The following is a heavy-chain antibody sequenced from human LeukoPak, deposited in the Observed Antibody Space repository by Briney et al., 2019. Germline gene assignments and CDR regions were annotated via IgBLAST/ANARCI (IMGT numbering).Heavy chain of an antibody. CDR3: ARDHLYSSGWYGNYYYYMDV. D-gene: IGHD6-19*01. J-gene: IGHJ6*03. V-gene: IGHV4-39*07. CDR1: GGSISSSSYY. Sequence: TSETLSLTCTISGGSISSSSYYWGWIRQPPGKGLEWIGSIYYSGSTYYNPSLKSRVTISVDTSKNQFSLKLSSVTAADTAVYYCARDHLYSSGWYGNYYYYMDVWGKGTTVTVSS. CDR2: IYYSGST.